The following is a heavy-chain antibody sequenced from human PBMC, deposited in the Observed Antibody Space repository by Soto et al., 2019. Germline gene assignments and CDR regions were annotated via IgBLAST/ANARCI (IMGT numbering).Heavy chain of an antibody. D-gene: IGHD6-19*01. CDR3: AKSPPAVAGYFDY. V-gene: IGHV3-30*18. CDR1: GFTFSSSG. J-gene: IGHJ4*02. CDR2: TSFDGSSG. Sequence: QVQLVESGGGVVQPGRSLRLSCAASGFTFSSSGMHWVRQAPGKGLEWVAVTSFDGSSGYYADSVRGRFTISRDNSHNTLYLQMHSLRAEDTAVYYCAKSPPAVAGYFDYWGQGTLVTVSS.